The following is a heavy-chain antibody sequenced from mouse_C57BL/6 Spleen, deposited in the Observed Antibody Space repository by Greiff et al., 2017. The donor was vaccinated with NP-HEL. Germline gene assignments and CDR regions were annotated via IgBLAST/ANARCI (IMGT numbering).Heavy chain of an antibody. D-gene: IGHD2-1*01. CDR2: IYPSDSET. Sequence: QVQLQQPGAELVRPGSSVKLSCKASGYTFTSYWMDWVKQRPGQGLDWIGNIYPSDSETQYNQKFKDKATLTVDKSSSTAYMQLSSLTSEDSAVYYCARSDYGNYGGAMDYWGQGTSVTVSS. V-gene: IGHV1-61*01. CDR1: GYTFTSYW. CDR3: ARSDYGNYGGAMDY. J-gene: IGHJ4*01.